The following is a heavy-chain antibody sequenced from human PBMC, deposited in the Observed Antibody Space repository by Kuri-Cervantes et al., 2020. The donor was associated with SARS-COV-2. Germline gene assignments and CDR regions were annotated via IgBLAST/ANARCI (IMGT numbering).Heavy chain of an antibody. Sequence: SETLSLTCTVSGGSISSYYWSWIRQPPGKGLKWIGYIYYSGSTNYNPSLKSRVTISVDTSKNQFSLKLSSVTAADTAVYYCARRTRRGYCSSTSCYQDAFDIWGQGTTVTVSS. CDR1: GGSISSYY. V-gene: IGHV4-59*08. CDR3: ARRTRRGYCSSTSCYQDAFDI. D-gene: IGHD2-2*01. J-gene: IGHJ3*02. CDR2: IYYSGST.